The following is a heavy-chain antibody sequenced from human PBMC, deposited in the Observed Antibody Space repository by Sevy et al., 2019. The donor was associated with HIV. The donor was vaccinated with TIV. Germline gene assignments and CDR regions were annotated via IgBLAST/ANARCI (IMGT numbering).Heavy chain of an antibody. Sequence: GGSLRLSCAASGFTFSSYSMNWVRQAPGKGLEWVSSISSSSSYIYYADSVKGRFTISRDNAKNSLYLQMNSLRAEDTAVYYCAREGYCSSTSCYNYGMDVWGQGTMVTVSS. CDR1: GFTFSSYS. D-gene: IGHD2-2*02. CDR3: AREGYCSSTSCYNYGMDV. J-gene: IGHJ6*02. V-gene: IGHV3-21*01. CDR2: ISSSSSYI.